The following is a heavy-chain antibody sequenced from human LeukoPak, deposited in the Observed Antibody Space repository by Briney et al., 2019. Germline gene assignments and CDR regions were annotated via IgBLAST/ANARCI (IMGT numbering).Heavy chain of an antibody. J-gene: IGHJ4*02. CDR1: GFSFSTYS. Sequence: GGSLRLSCEVSGFSFSTYSFSWVRQAPGKGPEWLSYIKTDGSLIYYADSVKGRFTISRDNAKNSLYLQMNSLRAEDTAVYYCARVPGGWYFDYWGQGALVTVSS. D-gene: IGHD2-15*01. CDR3: ARVPGGWYFDY. V-gene: IGHV3-48*01. CDR2: IKTDGSLI.